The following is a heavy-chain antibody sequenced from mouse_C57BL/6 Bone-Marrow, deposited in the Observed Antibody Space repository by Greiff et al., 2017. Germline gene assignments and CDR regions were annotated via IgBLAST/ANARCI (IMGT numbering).Heavy chain of an antibody. D-gene: IGHD2-3*01. Sequence: VQLVESGAELVRPGASVTLSCKASGYTFTDYEMHWVKQTPVHGLEWIGAIDPETGGTAYNQKFKGKAILTADKSSSTAYMELRSLTSEDSAVYYCTRLDGYLYAMDYWGQGTSVTVSS. J-gene: IGHJ4*01. V-gene: IGHV1-15*01. CDR1: GYTFTDYE. CDR2: IDPETGGT. CDR3: TRLDGYLYAMDY.